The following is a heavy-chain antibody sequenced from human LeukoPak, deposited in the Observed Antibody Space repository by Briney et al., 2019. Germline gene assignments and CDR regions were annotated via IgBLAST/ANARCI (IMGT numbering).Heavy chain of an antibody. CDR2: ISSSSSYI. V-gene: IGHV3-21*01. D-gene: IGHD3-3*01. Sequence: GGSLRLSCAASGFTFSSYVMGWVRQAPGKGLEWVSSISSSSSYIYYADSVKGRFTISRDNAKNSLYLQMSSLRAEDTAVYYCARGAPDYDFRGPFDYWGQGTLVTVSS. CDR3: ARGAPDYDFRGPFDY. J-gene: IGHJ4*02. CDR1: GFTFSSYV.